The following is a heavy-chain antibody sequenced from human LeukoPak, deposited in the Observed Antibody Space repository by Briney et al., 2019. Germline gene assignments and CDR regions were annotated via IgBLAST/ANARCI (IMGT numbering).Heavy chain of an antibody. D-gene: IGHD1-26*01. CDR2: IYHSGST. CDR3: ARAVRSGSSLGWFDP. CDR1: GGSISSSNW. Sequence: PSGTLSLACAVSGGSISSSNWWSWVRQPPGKGLEWIGEIYHSGSTNYNPSLKSRVTISVDTSKNQFSLKLTSVTAADTAVYSCARAVRSGSSLGWFDPWGQGTLVTVSS. J-gene: IGHJ5*02. V-gene: IGHV4-4*02.